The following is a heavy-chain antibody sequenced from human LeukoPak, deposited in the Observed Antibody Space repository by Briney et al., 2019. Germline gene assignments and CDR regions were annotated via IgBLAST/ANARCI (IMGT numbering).Heavy chain of an antibody. J-gene: IGHJ4*02. CDR1: GGSISSSSYY. CDR2: FYYSGST. D-gene: IGHD3-16*01. V-gene: IGHV4-39*01. Sequence: SETLSLTCTVSGGSISSSSYYWRWIRQPPGKGLEWIGSFYYSGSTYYHPSLKSRVTISVNTTKNQFSLKLSSVTAADTAVYYCARMSEMGVQYFDYWGQGTLVTVSS. CDR3: ARMSEMGVQYFDY.